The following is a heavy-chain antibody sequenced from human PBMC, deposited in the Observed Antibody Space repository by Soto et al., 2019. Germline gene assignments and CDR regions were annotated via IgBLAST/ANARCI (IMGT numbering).Heavy chain of an antibody. J-gene: IGHJ6*04. Sequence: SETLSLTCTVSGDSISPYYWSWIRHPAGKGLEWIGRVYTSGSTIYNPSLESRVAMSVDTSNNQFSLKLTSVTAADTAVYYCARSYRQCSTTSCYDYPMDVWGEGTTVTVFS. CDR3: ARSYRQCSTTSCYDYPMDV. CDR1: GDSISPYY. CDR2: VYTSGST. D-gene: IGHD2-2*01. V-gene: IGHV4-4*07.